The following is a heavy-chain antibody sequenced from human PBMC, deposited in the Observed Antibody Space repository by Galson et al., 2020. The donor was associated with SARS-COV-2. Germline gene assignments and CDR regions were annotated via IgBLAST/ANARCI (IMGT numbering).Heavy chain of an antibody. CDR2: ISGNNGNT. V-gene: IGHV1-18*01. CDR3: ARDIWFGELTPYMDV. CDR1: GYTFTNYG. D-gene: IGHD3-10*01. J-gene: IGHJ6*03. Sequence: ASVKVSCKASGYTFTNYGISWVRQAPGQGLEWVGWISGNNGNTNYAQRLQVRVIMTTDTSTSTAYMELRNLRSDDTAVYYCARDIWFGELTPYMDVWGKGTTVTVSS.